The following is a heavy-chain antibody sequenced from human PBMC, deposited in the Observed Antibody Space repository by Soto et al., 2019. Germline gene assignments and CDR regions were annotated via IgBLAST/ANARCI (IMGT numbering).Heavy chain of an antibody. J-gene: IGHJ4*02. CDR3: ARQTVYYYDSSGYYFFDD. D-gene: IGHD3-22*01. CDR2: IYYSGST. V-gene: IGHV4-39*01. CDR1: GGSISSSSYY. Sequence: SETLSLTCTVSGGSISSSSYYWGWIRQPPGKGLEWIGSIYYSGSTYYNPSLKSRVTISVDTSKNQFSLKLSSVTAADTAVYYCARQTVYYYDSSGYYFFDDWGQGTLVTVSS.